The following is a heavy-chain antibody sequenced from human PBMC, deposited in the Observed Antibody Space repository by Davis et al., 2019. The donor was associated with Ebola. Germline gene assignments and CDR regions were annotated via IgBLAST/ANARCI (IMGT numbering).Heavy chain of an antibody. Sequence: PSETLSLTYTVSGGSISSHYWSWIRQPPGKGLEWIGYIYYSGSTNYNPSLKSRVTISETSKNQFSLKLSSVTAADTAVYYCARDRGGAFDIWGQGTMVTVSS. J-gene: IGHJ3*02. D-gene: IGHD3-10*01. CDR3: ARDRGGAFDI. V-gene: IGHV4-59*11. CDR1: GGSISSHY. CDR2: IYYSGST.